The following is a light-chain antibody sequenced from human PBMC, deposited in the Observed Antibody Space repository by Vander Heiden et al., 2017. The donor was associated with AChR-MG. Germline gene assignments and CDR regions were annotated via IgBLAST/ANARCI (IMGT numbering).Light chain of an antibody. CDR3: QSYDSSLSGSL. Sequence: QSVLAQPPSVSGDPGQNITISCTGSSSNIGAGYDVHWYQQLPGTAPKLLIYVNTNRPSGVPDRFSGSKSASSASLAITGLQADDEADYFCQSYDSSLSGSLFGGGTKVTVL. CDR2: VNT. J-gene: IGLJ2*01. V-gene: IGLV1-40*01. CDR1: SSNIGAGYD.